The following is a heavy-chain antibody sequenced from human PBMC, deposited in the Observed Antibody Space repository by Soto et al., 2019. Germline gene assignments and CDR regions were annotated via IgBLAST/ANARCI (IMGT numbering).Heavy chain of an antibody. Sequence: ASVKVSCKASGYTYTGYYMHWVRQAPGQGLEWMGWINPNSGGTNYAQKFQGRVTMTRDTSISTAYMELSRLRSDGTAVYYCAREEVVVVPAATNNRKYYGMDVWGQGTTVTVSS. CDR2: INPNSGGT. CDR1: GYTYTGYY. J-gene: IGHJ6*02. V-gene: IGHV1-2*02. D-gene: IGHD2-2*01. CDR3: AREEVVVVPAATNNRKYYGMDV.